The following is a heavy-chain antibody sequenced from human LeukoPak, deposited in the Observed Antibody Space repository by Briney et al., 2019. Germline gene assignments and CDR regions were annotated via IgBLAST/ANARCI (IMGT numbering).Heavy chain of an antibody. CDR1: GFTFSSYG. CDR3: ASDRPTRLGVIKKGIDH. CDR2: ISYDGSNK. V-gene: IGHV3-30*03. J-gene: IGHJ4*02. D-gene: IGHD3-22*01. Sequence: PGGSLRLSCAASGFTFSSYGMHWVRQAPGKGLEWVAVISYDGSNKYYADSVKGRFTISRDNSKNTLYLQMNSLRAEDTAVYYCASDRPTRLGVIKKGIDHWGQGTLVTVSS.